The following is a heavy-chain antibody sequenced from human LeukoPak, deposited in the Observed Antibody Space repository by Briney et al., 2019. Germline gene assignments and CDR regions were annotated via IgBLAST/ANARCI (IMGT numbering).Heavy chain of an antibody. D-gene: IGHD6-19*01. CDR3: ARAGYSSGLYRPDAFDI. J-gene: IGHJ3*02. V-gene: IGHV5-51*01. CDR1: GYSFTSYW. Sequence: GESLKISCKGSGYSFTSYWIGWVRQMPGKGLEWMGIIYPGGSDTRYSPSFQGQVTISADKSISTAYLQWSSLKASDTAMYYCARAGYSSGLYRPDAFDIWGQGTMVTVSS. CDR2: IYPGGSDT.